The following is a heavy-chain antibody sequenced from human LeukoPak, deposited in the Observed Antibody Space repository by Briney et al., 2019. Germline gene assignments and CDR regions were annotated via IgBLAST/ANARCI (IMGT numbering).Heavy chain of an antibody. Sequence: ASVKVFCKASGYTFTGYYMHWVRQAPGQGLEWMGRINPNIGGTNYAQKCQGRVTMTRDTSISTAYMELSRLRSDDTAVYYCASQFIAAAEWENWFDPWGQGTLVTVSS. CDR3: ASQFIAAAEWENWFDP. D-gene: IGHD6-13*01. V-gene: IGHV1-2*06. J-gene: IGHJ5*02. CDR1: GYTFTGYY. CDR2: INPNIGGT.